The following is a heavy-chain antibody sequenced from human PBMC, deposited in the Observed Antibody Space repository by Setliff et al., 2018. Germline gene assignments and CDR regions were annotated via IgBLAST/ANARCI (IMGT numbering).Heavy chain of an antibody. J-gene: IGHJ4*02. D-gene: IGHD2-21*02. CDR1: GVSISSTTYY. Sequence: PSETLSLTCTVSGVSISSTTYYWTWVRQPPGKGLEWIGTVSFFGSTYYSPSLKSRLAISLDTSGNRFSLNLTSVTAADTAVYYCARDPGFHSVTWCLGDWGQGTQVTVSS. CDR3: ARDPGFHSVTWCLGD. CDR2: VSFFGST. V-gene: IGHV4-39*07.